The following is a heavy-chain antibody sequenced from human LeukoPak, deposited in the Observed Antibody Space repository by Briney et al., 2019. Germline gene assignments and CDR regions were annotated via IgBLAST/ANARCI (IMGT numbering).Heavy chain of an antibody. J-gene: IGHJ4*02. D-gene: IGHD5-24*01. V-gene: IGHV4-59*01. CDR2: VYYTGST. CDR3: ARGAMATTPFFDY. Sequence: PSETLSLTCPVSGGSISNYYYWTWIRQPPGKGLEWIGYVYYTGSTNFNPSLKSRVTMSLDTSRNQFSLKLTSLTAADTAVCYCARGAMATTPFFDYWGQGTLVTVSS. CDR1: GGSISNYY.